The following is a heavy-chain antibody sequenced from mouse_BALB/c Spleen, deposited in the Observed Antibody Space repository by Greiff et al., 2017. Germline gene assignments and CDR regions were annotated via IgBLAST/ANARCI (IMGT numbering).Heavy chain of an antibody. D-gene: IGHD1-1*01. CDR3: GRGYYGYYYAMDY. CDR2: ISDGGSYT. Sequence: EVKLMESGGGLVKPGGSLKLSCAASGFTFSDYYMYCVRQTPEKRLEWVATISDGGSYTYYPDSVKGRFTISRDNAKNNLYLQMSSLKSEDTAMYYCGRGYYGYYYAMDYWGQGTSVTVSS. J-gene: IGHJ4*01. CDR1: GFTFSDYY. V-gene: IGHV5-4*02.